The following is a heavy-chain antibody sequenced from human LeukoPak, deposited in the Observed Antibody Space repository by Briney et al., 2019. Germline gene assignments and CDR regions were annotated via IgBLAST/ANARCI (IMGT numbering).Heavy chain of an antibody. D-gene: IGHD3-22*01. J-gene: IGHJ4*02. CDR1: GGSFSGYY. Sequence: PSETLSLTCAVYGGSFSGYYWSWIRQPPGKGLEWIGEINHSGSTNYNPSLKSRVTMSVDTSKNQFSLKLSSVTAADTAIYYCARENPSGYYNRPIDYWGQGTLVTVSS. CDR3: ARENPSGYYNRPIDY. CDR2: INHSGST. V-gene: IGHV4-34*01.